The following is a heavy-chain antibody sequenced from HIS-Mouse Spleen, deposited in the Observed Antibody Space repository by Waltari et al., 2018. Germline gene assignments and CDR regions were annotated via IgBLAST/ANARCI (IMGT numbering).Heavy chain of an antibody. V-gene: IGHV4-39*07. Sequence: QLQLQESGPGLVKPSETLSLTCTVSGRSISSSSYYSGWLRQPPGKGLQWIGSIYYSGSTYYNPSLKSRVTISVDTSKNQFSLKLSSVTAADTAVYYCAREIPYSSSWYDWYFDLWGRGTLVTVSS. CDR1: GRSISSSSYY. CDR2: IYYSGST. CDR3: AREIPYSSSWYDWYFDL. D-gene: IGHD6-13*01. J-gene: IGHJ2*01.